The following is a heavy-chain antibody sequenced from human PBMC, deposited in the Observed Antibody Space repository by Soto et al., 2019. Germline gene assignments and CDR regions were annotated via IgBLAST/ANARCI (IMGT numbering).Heavy chain of an antibody. CDR3: AKGDGGGYSYNRGDYFDY. CDR1: GFTFSSYG. Sequence: PGGSLRLSCAASGFTFSSYGMHWVRQAPGKGLEWVAVISYDGSNKYYADSVKGRFTISRDNSKNTLYLQMNSLRAEDTAVYYCAKGDGGGYSYNRGDYFDYWGQGTLVTVSS. J-gene: IGHJ4*02. CDR2: ISYDGSNK. D-gene: IGHD5-18*01. V-gene: IGHV3-30*18.